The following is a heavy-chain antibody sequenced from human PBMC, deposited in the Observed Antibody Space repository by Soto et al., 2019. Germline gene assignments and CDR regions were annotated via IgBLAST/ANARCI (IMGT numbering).Heavy chain of an antibody. V-gene: IGHV5-51*01. CDR3: VRQPWAITFGGESYYFEH. J-gene: IGHJ4*02. Sequence: PGESLKISCKASGYSFTYYWIGWVRQMPGKGLEWMGVIYPGDSDARYSPSFQGQVTISADRSITTAYLQWSSLKASDTAMYYCVRQPWAITFGGESYYFEHWGQGSLVTVSS. CDR2: IYPGDSDA. CDR1: GYSFTYYW. D-gene: IGHD3-16*01.